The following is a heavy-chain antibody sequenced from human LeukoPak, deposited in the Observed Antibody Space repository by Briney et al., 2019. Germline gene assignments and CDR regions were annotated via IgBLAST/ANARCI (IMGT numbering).Heavy chain of an antibody. CDR2: ISAYNGNT. D-gene: IGHD3-3*01. CDR3: ARGPLRITIFGVVIIYGMDV. J-gene: IGHJ6*02. CDR1: GYTFTGYY. V-gene: IGHV1-18*04. Sequence: AAVKVSCKASGYTFTGYYMHWVRQAPGQGLEWMGWISAYNGNTNYAQKLQGRVTMTTDTSTSTAYMELRSLRSDDTAVYYCARGPLRITIFGVVIIYGMDVWGQGTTVTVSS.